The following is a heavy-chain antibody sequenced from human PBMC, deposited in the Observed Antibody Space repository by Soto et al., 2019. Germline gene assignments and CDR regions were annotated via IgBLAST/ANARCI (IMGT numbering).Heavy chain of an antibody. J-gene: IGHJ4*02. V-gene: IGHV3-23*01. CDR1: GFTFRNYD. CDR2: ISGSGGVT. D-gene: IGHD3-10*01. CDR3: AKDRQFRSYYESAGHYNN. Sequence: EVQLLESGGGLVQPGGSLRLSCVASGFTFRNYDMRWVRQAPGKGLEWVSGISGSGGVTYYADSVKGRFTISRDNSKNTLYLQMNSLRANDTALYYCAKDRQFRSYYESAGHYNNWGQGALVTVSS.